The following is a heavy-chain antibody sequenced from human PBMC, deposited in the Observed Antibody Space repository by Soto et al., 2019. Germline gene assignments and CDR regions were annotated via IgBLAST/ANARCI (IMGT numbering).Heavy chain of an antibody. J-gene: IGHJ3*02. CDR3: ARGDASYYDSIGHYWGDGFDS. Sequence: GGSLRLSCAASGFIFTNYALSWVRQAPGKGLEWVAGASGSGGSSYYADSVKARFTVSRDNSRSTLYLQMNSLRAEDTAVYYCARGDASYYDSIGHYWGDGFDSWGQRTMVTVSS. D-gene: IGHD3-22*01. V-gene: IGHV3-23*01. CDR1: GFIFTNYA. CDR2: ASGSGGSS.